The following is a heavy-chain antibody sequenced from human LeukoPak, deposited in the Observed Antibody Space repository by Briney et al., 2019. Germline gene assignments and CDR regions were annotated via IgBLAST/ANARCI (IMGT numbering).Heavy chain of an antibody. CDR3: ARDKNYYDSSGYY. V-gene: IGHV3-11*01. CDR1: GFTFSDYY. D-gene: IGHD3-22*01. Sequence: GGSLRLSCAASGFTFSDYYMSWIRQAPGKGLEWVSYISSSGSTIYYADSVKGRFTISRDNAKNSLYLQMSSLRAEDTAVYYCARDKNYYDSSGYYWGQGTLVTVSS. CDR2: ISSSGSTI. J-gene: IGHJ4*02.